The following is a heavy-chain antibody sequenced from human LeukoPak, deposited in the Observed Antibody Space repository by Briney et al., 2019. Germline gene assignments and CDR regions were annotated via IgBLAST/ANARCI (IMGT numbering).Heavy chain of an antibody. CDR1: GFTFRSKP. CDR3: AKDLRRLLVVVGDAFDI. Sequence: GGSLSLSLQASGFTFRSKPLAWVGQAPGKGLEWSPAFIGGGGSTYYADSVKGRFTISRDNSKNTLYLQMNSLRAEDTAVYYCAKDLRRLLVVVGDAFDIWGQGTMVTVSS. D-gene: IGHD3-22*01. V-gene: IGHV3-23*01. CDR2: FIGGGGST. J-gene: IGHJ3*02.